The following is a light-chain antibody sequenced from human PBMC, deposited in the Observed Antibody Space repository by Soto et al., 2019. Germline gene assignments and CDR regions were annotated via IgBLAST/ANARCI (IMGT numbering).Light chain of an antibody. J-gene: IGLJ2*01. CDR1: SSDFGGYQS. CDR3: SSYTRNTVV. Sequence: QSALTQPASVSGSPGQSITISCTGTSSDFGGYQSVSWYQQHPGKAPELTIYDVSNRPSGVSNRFSGSESGNTASLTISGLQVEDEADYYCSSYTRNTVVFGGGTKVTVL. V-gene: IGLV2-14*03. CDR2: DVS.